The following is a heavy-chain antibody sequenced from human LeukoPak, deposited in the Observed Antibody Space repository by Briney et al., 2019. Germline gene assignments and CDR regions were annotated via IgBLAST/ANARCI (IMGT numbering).Heavy chain of an antibody. CDR2: INDDGSAT. CDR1: GFTFSTYS. J-gene: IGHJ4*02. CDR3: AREILAPGKTHDY. Sequence: PGGSLRLSCLASGFTFSTYSMTWVRQVPGKRLVWVSRINDDGSATFYADSVKGRLTISRDNAKNTLFLQINSLRAEDTAVYYCAREILAPGKTHDYWGQGTLVTVSS. V-gene: IGHV3-74*01.